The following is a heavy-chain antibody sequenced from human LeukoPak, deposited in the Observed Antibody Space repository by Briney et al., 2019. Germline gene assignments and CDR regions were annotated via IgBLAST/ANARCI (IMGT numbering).Heavy chain of an antibody. CDR1: GGTFSSYA. J-gene: IGHJ4*02. CDR3: ARSYYYDSSGYSGYFDY. CDR2: IIPIFDTA. V-gene: IGHV1-69*13. D-gene: IGHD3-22*01. Sequence: ASVKVSCKASGGTFSSYAISWVRQAPGQGLEWMGGIIPIFDTANYAQKFQGRVTITADESTSTAYMELSSLRSEDTAVYYCARSYYYDSSGYSGYFDYWGQGTLVTVSS.